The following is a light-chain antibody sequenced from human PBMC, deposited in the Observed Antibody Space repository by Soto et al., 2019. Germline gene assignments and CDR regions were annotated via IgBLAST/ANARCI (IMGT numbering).Light chain of an antibody. J-gene: IGLJ3*02. CDR1: TGAVTTGNY. CDR3: LLYFGGAQLV. CDR2: TTD. V-gene: IGLV7-43*01. Sequence: QSVVTQEPSLTVSPGGTLTLPFASRTGAVTTGNYASWFQQKPGQAPRTLIYTTDNRHSWTPARFSGSLLGGKAALTLSSVQPEDEADYYCLLYFGGAQLVFGGGTKLTVL.